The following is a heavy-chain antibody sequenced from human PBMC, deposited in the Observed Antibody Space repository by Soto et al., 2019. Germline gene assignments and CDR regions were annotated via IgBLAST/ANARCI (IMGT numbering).Heavy chain of an antibody. V-gene: IGHV1-18*01. Sequence: ASVKVSCKASGYTFTSYGISWVRQAPGQGLEWMGWISAYNGNTNYAQKLQGRVTMTTDTSTSTAYMELRSLRSDDTAVYYCARDPIVLMVYAATGDFDYWGQGTLVTVSS. CDR2: ISAYNGNT. J-gene: IGHJ4*02. CDR1: GYTFTSYG. CDR3: ARDPIVLMVYAATGDFDY. D-gene: IGHD2-8*01.